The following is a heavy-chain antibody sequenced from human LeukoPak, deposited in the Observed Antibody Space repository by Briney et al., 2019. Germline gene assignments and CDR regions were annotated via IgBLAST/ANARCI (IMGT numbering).Heavy chain of an antibody. Sequence: PAETLSLTCTVSGGSVSSGSYYWSWIRQPPGKGLEWIGYIYYSGSTNYNPSLKSRVTISVDTSKNQFSLKLSSVTAADTAVYYCARPNGYGAFDIWGQGTMVTASS. V-gene: IGHV4-61*01. CDR2: IYYSGST. CDR1: GGSVSSGSYY. CDR3: ARPNGYGAFDI. D-gene: IGHD1-1*01. J-gene: IGHJ3*02.